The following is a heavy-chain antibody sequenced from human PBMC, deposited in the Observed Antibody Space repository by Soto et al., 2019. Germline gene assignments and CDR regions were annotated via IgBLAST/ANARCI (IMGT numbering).Heavy chain of an antibody. CDR2: MNPNSGNT. CDR1: GYTFTSYD. D-gene: IGHD1-7*01. CDR3: ARGPLELRPNWFDP. J-gene: IGHJ5*02. V-gene: IGHV1-8*01. Sequence: QVPLVQSGAEVKKPGASVKVSCKASGYTFTSYDINWVRQATGQGLEWMGWMNPNSGNTGYAQKFQGRVTMTRNTAISTAYLELSSLRSEDTAVYYCARGPLELRPNWFDPWGQGTLVTVSA.